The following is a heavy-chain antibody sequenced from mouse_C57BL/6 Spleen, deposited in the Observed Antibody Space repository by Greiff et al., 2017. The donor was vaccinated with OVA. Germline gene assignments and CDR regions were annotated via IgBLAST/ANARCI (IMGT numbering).Heavy chain of an antibody. J-gene: IGHJ1*03. V-gene: IGHV1-26*01. CDR1: GYTFTDYY. CDR2: INPNNGGT. CDR3: ARDETYFDV. Sequence: EVQLQQSGPELVKPGASVKISCKASGYTFTDYYMNWVKQSHGKSLEWIGDINPNNGGTSYNQKFKGKATLTVDKSSSTAYMELRSLTSEDSAVYYCARDETYFDVWGTGTTVTVSS.